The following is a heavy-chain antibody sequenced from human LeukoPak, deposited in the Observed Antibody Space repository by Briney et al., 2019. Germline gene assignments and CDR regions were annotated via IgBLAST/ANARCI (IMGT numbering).Heavy chain of an antibody. Sequence: SETLSLTCAVSGYSISSGYYWGWIRQPPGKGLEWIGYIYYSGSTNYNPSLKSRVTISVDTSKNQFSLKLSSVTAADTAVYYCARHDYDILTGGPYFDYWGQGTLVTVSS. CDR2: IYYSGST. V-gene: IGHV4-61*01. J-gene: IGHJ4*02. CDR3: ARHDYDILTGGPYFDY. CDR1: GYSISSGYY. D-gene: IGHD3-9*01.